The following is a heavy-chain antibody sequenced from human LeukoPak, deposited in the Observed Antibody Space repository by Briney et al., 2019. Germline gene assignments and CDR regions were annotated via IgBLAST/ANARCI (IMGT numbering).Heavy chain of an antibody. CDR2: ISSSGSTI. Sequence: GGSLRLSCAASGFTFSSYEMNWVRQAPGKGLEWVSYISSSGSTIYYADSVKGRFTISRDNAKNSLYLQMNSLRAEDTAGYYCARGEGYYYDSSGYYWGQGTLVTVSS. J-gene: IGHJ4*02. D-gene: IGHD3-22*01. V-gene: IGHV3-48*03. CDR3: ARGEGYYYDSSGYY. CDR1: GFTFSSYE.